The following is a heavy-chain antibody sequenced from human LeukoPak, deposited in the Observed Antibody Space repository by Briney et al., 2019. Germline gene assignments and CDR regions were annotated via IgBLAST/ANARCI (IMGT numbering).Heavy chain of an antibody. CDR3: ARVGSGGSYYTNFDY. J-gene: IGHJ4*02. V-gene: IGHV4-31*03. CDR1: GGSISSGGYY. D-gene: IGHD2-15*01. CDR2: IYYSGST. Sequence: SQTLALTCTVSGGSISSGGYYWNWIPQHPGMGLEWIGYIYYSGSTYYNPSLKSRVTISVDTSTNQFSLKLSSMTAADTAVYYCARVGSGGSYYTNFDYWGQGTLVTVSS.